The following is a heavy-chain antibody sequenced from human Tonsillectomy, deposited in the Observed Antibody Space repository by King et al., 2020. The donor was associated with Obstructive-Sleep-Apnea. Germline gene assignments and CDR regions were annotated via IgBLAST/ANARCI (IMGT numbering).Heavy chain of an antibody. CDR2: INWDGGST. Sequence: VQLVESGGVVVQPGGSRRLSCAASGFTFDDYAMHWVRQAPGKGLEWVSLINWDGGSTYYADSVKGRFTISRENSRNSRYLQMNSLIAEDTALYYCAKDSSGYRNYFDYWGQGTLVTVSS. CDR1: GFTFDDYA. J-gene: IGHJ4*02. CDR3: AKDSSGYRNYFDY. V-gene: IGHV3-43D*03. D-gene: IGHD3-22*01.